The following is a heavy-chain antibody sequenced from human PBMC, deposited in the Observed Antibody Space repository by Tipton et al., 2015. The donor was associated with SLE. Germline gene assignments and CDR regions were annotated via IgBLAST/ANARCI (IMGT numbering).Heavy chain of an antibody. V-gene: IGHV4-59*11. CDR2: IYSSGST. Sequence: TLSLTCTVSGGSISSHYWSWIRQPPGKGLEWIGYIYSSGSTNYNPSLKSRVIISKDTSKNQFSLKLRSVTAADTAVYYCARESATSGDFDYWGQGTLVTVSS. CDR3: ARESATSGDFDY. J-gene: IGHJ4*02. D-gene: IGHD4-17*01. CDR1: GGSISSHY.